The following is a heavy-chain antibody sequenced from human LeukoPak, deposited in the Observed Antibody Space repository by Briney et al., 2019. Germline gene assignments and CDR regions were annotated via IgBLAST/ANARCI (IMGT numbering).Heavy chain of an antibody. D-gene: IGHD6-6*01. CDR1: GYTFTGYY. J-gene: IGHJ4*02. V-gene: IGHV1-2*02. Sequence: ASVKVSCKASGYTFTGYYMHWVQQAPGQGLEWMGWINPNSGGTNYAQKFQGRVTMTRDTSISTAYMELSRLRSDDTAVYYCARADEYSSSSYFDYWGQGTLVTVSS. CDR2: INPNSGGT. CDR3: ARADEYSSSSYFDY.